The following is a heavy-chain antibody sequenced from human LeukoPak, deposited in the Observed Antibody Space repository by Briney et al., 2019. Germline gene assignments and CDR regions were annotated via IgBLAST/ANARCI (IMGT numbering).Heavy chain of an antibody. CDR3: ARVLGNSSVFSSPPSAFDY. CDR1: GFTFSSYA. V-gene: IGHV3-30*04. D-gene: IGHD3-22*01. J-gene: IGHJ4*02. Sequence: GGSLRLSCAASGFTFSSYAMHWVRQAPGKGLEWVAVISYDGSNKYYADSVKGRFTISRDNSKNTLYLQMNSLRAEDTAVYYCARVLGNSSVFSSPPSAFDYGGQEPLVTVSS. CDR2: ISYDGSNK.